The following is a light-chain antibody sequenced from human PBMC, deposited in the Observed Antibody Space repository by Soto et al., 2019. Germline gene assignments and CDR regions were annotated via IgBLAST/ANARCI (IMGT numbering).Light chain of an antibody. J-gene: IGKJ1*01. V-gene: IGKV3-20*01. CDR2: GAS. CDR1: QSVSSSY. Sequence: EIVLTQSPGTLSLSPGERATLSCRASQSVSSSYLAWYQQKPGQAPRLLIHGASSRATVIPDRFSGSGSGTDFPLPISRLEPEDFAVYYCQQYGSLSWTFGQGTKVEIK. CDR3: QQYGSLSWT.